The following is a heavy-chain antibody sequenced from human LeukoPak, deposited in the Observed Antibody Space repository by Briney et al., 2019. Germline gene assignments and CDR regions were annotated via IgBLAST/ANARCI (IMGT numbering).Heavy chain of an antibody. CDR2: IYTSGST. CDR3: ARGGYYYDSSGWNYFDY. D-gene: IGHD3-22*01. CDR1: GGSISSGSYY. V-gene: IGHV4-61*02. Sequence: PSQTLSLTCTVSGGSISSGSYYWSWIRQPAGKGLEWIGRIYTSGSTNYNPSLKSRVTISVDTSKNQFSLKLSSVTAADTAVYYCARGGYYYDSSGWNYFDYWGQGTLVTVSS. J-gene: IGHJ4*02.